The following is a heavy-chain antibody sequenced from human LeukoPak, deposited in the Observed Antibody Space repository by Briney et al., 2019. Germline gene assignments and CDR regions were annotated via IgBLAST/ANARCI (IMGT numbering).Heavy chain of an antibody. CDR1: GFTLSNDW. D-gene: IGHD1-26*01. J-gene: IGHJ3*02. CDR2: IYSDGSRT. CDR3: TRSGRGGAFDI. Sequence: PGGSLRLSCAGSGFTLSNDWMHWVRQGPGKGLAWVARIYSDGSRTTYAHSVKGRFTISGDNAKNTLYLQMNSLRADDTAVYYCTRSGRGGAFDIWGQGTMVTVSS. V-gene: IGHV3-74*03.